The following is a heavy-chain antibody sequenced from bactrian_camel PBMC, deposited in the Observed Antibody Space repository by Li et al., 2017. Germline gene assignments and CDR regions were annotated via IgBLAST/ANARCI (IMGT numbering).Heavy chain of an antibody. CDR2: IDTSGTT. D-gene: IGHD5*01. CDR3: AAHCLRGRGLACVFGY. V-gene: IGHV3S67*01. CDR1: GFTAGTYS. Sequence: VQLVESGGGSVQSGGSLRLFCAASGFTAGTYSMAWFRQAVGKEREGVAFIDTSGTTTYADSVKGRFTISKDNAKNHLYLQMNMLKPDDTAKYYCAAHCLRGRGLACVFGYWGQGTQVTVS. J-gene: IGHJ6*01.